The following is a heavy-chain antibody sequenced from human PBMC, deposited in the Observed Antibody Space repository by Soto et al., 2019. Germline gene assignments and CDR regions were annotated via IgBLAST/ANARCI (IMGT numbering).Heavy chain of an antibody. V-gene: IGHV4-34*01. Sequence: QVQLQQWGAGLLKPSETLSLNCAVTGGSLSGYYWSWIRQPPGKGLEWIGEVKDGGHANYSPSLRGXATLSXXPSNNQFLLRLHSVTAADTGVYYCARGQEGVVATHWDQGSLVTVSS. D-gene: IGHD5-12*01. J-gene: IGHJ4*02. CDR2: VKDGGHA. CDR1: GGSLSGYY. CDR3: ARGQEGVVATH.